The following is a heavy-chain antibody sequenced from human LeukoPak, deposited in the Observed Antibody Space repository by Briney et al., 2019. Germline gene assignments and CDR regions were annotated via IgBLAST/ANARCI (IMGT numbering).Heavy chain of an antibody. D-gene: IGHD6-13*01. V-gene: IGHV3-21*01. J-gene: IGHJ3*02. Sequence: GGSLRLSCAASGFTFSSYAMSWVRQAPGKGLEWVSSISSSSSYIYYADSVKGRFTISRDNAKNSLYLQMNSLRAEDTAVYYCARSVLAAAGDDAFDIWGQGTMVTVSS. CDR2: ISSSSSYI. CDR3: ARSVLAAAGDDAFDI. CDR1: GFTFSSYA.